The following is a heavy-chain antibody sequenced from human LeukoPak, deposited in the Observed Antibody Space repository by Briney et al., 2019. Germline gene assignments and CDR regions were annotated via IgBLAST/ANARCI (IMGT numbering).Heavy chain of an antibody. CDR2: IKQDGSEK. V-gene: IGHV3-7*03. D-gene: IGHD3-16*01. CDR3: ARGGGLDGWFYP. CDR1: GFTFRSYW. J-gene: IGHJ5*02. Sequence: GGSLRLSCAASGFTFRSYWMRWVRQAPGKGLEWVANIKQDGSEKYYVDSVKGRFTISRDNAKNSLYLQMNTLRAEDTAVYYCARGGGLDGWFYPWGQGTLVTVSS.